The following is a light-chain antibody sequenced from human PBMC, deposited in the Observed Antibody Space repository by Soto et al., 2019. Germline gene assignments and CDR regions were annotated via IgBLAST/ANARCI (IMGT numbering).Light chain of an antibody. Sequence: IRMTQAPSSLSASVRDRVTITCRASQSISSYLNWYQQKPGKAPNLLIYAASSLQSGVPSRFSGSGSGTDFTLTISSLQPEDFATYYCQQSYSTPRTVGQGTNV. V-gene: IGKV1-39*01. J-gene: IGKJ1*01. CDR3: QQSYSTPRT. CDR1: QSISSY. CDR2: AAS.